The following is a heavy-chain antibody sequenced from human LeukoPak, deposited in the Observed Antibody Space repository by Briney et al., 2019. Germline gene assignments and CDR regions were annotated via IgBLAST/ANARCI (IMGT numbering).Heavy chain of an antibody. CDR2: INPNSGGT. V-gene: IGHV1-2*02. CDR3: ARAESGSYGVDGY. CDR1: GYTFTGYY. D-gene: IGHD1-26*01. J-gene: IGHJ4*02. Sequence: VASVKVSCKASGYTFTGYYMHWVRQAPGQGLEWMGWINPNSGGTNYAQKFQGRVTMTRDTSISTAYMELSRLRSDDTAVYYCARAESGSYGVDGYWGQGTLVTVSS.